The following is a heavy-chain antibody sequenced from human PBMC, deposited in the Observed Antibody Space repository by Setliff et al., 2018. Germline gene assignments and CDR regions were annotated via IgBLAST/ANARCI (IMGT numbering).Heavy chain of an antibody. J-gene: IGHJ4*02. CDR3: ARESRYYCVRDLHWGFDY. CDR1: GGSISSGDYY. V-gene: IGHV4-30-4*08. D-gene: IGHD3-10*02. Sequence: SETLSLTCTVSGGSISSGDYYWSWIRQPPGKGLEWIGYIYSSGSTYYNPSLKSRVSISVDTSKNQFSLKLSSVTAADTAVYYCARESRYYCVRDLHWGFDYWGLGTLVTVSS. CDR2: IYSSGST.